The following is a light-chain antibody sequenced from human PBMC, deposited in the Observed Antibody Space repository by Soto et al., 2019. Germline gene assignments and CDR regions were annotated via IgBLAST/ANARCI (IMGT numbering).Light chain of an antibody. CDR3: QDRSNWSWT. J-gene: IGKJ1*01. V-gene: IGKV3-11*01. CDR2: DAS. Sequence: EIVLTQSPATLSLSPGERATLSCRASQSVSSYLAWYQQKPGQAPRLLIYDASNRATGIPARFSGSGSGTDFTLTISSLESEDFAVYYCQDRSNWSWTCAQETKVDI. CDR1: QSVSSY.